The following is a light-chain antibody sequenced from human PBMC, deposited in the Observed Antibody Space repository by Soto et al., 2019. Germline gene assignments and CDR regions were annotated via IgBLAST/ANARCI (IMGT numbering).Light chain of an antibody. CDR1: QNIASY. V-gene: IGKV1-39*01. CDR2: AAS. J-gene: IGKJ1*01. CDR3: QQNFNVPRT. Sequence: DIQMTQSPSSLSASVGDRVTITCRASQNIASYLNWYQQRPGKAPELLIYAASSLQSGVPLRFSGSGSGTEVTLIIDSLQPEDFRSYYCQQNFNVPRTFGQGAKVEI.